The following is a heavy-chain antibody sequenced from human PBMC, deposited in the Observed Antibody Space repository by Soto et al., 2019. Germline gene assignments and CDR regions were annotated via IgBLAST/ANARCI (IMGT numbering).Heavy chain of an antibody. CDR2: INHSGST. CDR1: GGSFSGYY. J-gene: IGHJ3*02. D-gene: IGHD2-2*01. V-gene: IGHV4-34*01. CDR3: ARGRGDCSSTSCYPQI. Sequence: SETLSLTCAVYGGSFSGYYWSWIRQPPGKGLEWIGEINHSGSTNYNPSLKSRVTISVDTSKNQFSLKLSSVTAADTAVYYCARGRGDCSSTSCYPQIWGQGTMVTVSS.